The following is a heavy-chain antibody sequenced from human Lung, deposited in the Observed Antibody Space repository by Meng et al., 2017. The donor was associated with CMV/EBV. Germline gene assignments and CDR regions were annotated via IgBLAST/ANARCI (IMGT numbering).Heavy chain of an antibody. J-gene: IGHJ3*02. CDR3: ARGRGGGGDALDI. Sequence: ASVKVSCKASGYRFTAYYLHWVRQAPGQGLEWMGWINPNTGGTNYPQKFQGRVTLTRDTSISTDYMELSRLTSDDRAVYYCARGRGGGGDALDIWGQGTLVTVSS. CDR1: GYRFTAYY. CDR2: INPNTGGT. V-gene: IGHV1-2*02. D-gene: IGHD2-15*01.